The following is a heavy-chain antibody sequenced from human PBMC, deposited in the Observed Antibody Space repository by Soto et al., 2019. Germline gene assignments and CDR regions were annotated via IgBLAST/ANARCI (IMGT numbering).Heavy chain of an antibody. J-gene: IGHJ6*02. CDR2: IHSGGDT. D-gene: IGHD1-7*01. CDR3: ARSRTGTTYGGMGV. V-gene: IGHV3-66*01. Sequence: EVQLVESGGDLVQPGGSLRLSCAASGFAVSSNYMTWVRQAPGKGLEWVSVIHSGGDTHYADSVRGRFTISRDNSKNTLYLQMNSLGAEDTAVYYCARSRTGTTYGGMGVWGQGTTVTVSS. CDR1: GFAVSSNY.